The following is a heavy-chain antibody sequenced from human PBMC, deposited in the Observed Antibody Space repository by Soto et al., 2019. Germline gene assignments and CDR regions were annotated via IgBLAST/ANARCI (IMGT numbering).Heavy chain of an antibody. D-gene: IGHD1-26*01. CDR1: GYTFTSYY. CDR3: ARAKRGGGGSYPEEDAFDI. V-gene: IGHV1-46*01. CDR2: INPSGGRT. J-gene: IGHJ3*02. Sequence: ASVKASFKASGYTFTSYYMHWVRQAPGQGLEWMGIINPSGGRTSHAQKFQGRVTMTRDTSTSTVYMELSSLRSEDTAVYYCARAKRGGGGSYPEEDAFDIWGQGTMVTVSS.